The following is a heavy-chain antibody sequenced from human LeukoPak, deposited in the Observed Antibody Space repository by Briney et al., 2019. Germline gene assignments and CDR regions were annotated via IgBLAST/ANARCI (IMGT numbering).Heavy chain of an antibody. J-gene: IGHJ4*02. V-gene: IGHV3-23*01. CDR1: GFIFNKHA. D-gene: IGHD4/OR15-4a*01. CDR2: LSGSGSST. Sequence: GGSLRLSCVASGFIFNKHAMSWVRQAPGKGLEWVSGLSGSGSSTDYADSVKGRFTVSRDNSKNTLFLQMNSLRAEDTAIYYCAKERDYGPADYWGWGTLVTVSS. CDR3: AKERDYGPADY.